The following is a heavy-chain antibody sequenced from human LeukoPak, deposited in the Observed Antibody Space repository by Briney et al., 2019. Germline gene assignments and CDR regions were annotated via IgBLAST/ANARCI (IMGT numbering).Heavy chain of an antibody. Sequence: GGSLRLSCAASGFTFSSYAMSWVRQAPGKGLEWVSAISGSGGSTYYADSVKGRFTISRDNSKNTLYLQMNSLRAEDTAVYYCANGGYDFWSDYYFDYWGQGTLVTVSS. CDR1: GFTFSSYA. J-gene: IGHJ4*02. V-gene: IGHV3-23*01. CDR2: ISGSGGST. CDR3: ANGGYDFWSDYYFDY. D-gene: IGHD3-3*01.